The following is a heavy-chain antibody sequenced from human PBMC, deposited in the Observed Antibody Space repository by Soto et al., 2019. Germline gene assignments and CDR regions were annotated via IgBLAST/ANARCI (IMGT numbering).Heavy chain of an antibody. J-gene: IGHJ4*02. CDR1: GFSIRSSPSY. D-gene: IGHD1-1*01. CDR2: MTSDGDT. Sequence: SETLSLTCRFSGFSIRSSPSYWAWIRQSPGKGLEWIGSMTSDGDTYYSPSLRGRVTFSVDLSKNEFSLNLQSVTATDTAVFYCARRVPGRGDCTRNDCYIDSWGEGTLVTVSS. V-gene: IGHV4-39*01. CDR3: ARRVPGRGDCTRNDCYIDS.